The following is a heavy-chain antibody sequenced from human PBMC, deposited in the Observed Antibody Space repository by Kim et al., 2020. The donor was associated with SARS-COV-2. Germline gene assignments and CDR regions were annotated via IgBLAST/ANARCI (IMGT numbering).Heavy chain of an antibody. Sequence: ASVKVSCKASGYTFTGYYMHWVRQAPGQGLEWMGWINPNSGGTNYAQKFQGWVTMTRDTSISTAYMELSRLRSDDTAVYYCARAWENYDILTGDYYYYGMDVWGQGTTVTVSS. CDR2: INPNSGGT. D-gene: IGHD3-9*01. V-gene: IGHV1-2*04. CDR3: ARAWENYDILTGDYYYYGMDV. J-gene: IGHJ6*02. CDR1: GYTFTGYY.